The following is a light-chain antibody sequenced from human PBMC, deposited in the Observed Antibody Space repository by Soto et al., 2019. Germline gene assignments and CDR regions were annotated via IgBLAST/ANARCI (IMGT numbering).Light chain of an antibody. CDR1: QSVSSN. V-gene: IGKV3-15*01. J-gene: IGKJ1*01. Sequence: EIVMTQSPATLSVSPGERATLSGRASQSVSSNLAWYQQKPGQAPRLLIYGASTRATGIPARFSGSGSGTEFTLTISSLQPEDFAVYYCQQYNNCPPWTFGQGTKVEIK. CDR2: GAS. CDR3: QQYNNCPPWT.